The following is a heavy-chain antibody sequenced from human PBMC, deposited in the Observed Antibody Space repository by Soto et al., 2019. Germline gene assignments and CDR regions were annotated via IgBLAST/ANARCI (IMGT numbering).Heavy chain of an antibody. J-gene: IGHJ5*02. V-gene: IGHV4-4*07. Sequence: ASETLCLTCSVSGVSMRNSYWTWIRQSAGKGLEWIGRISTSGNTNYNPSLNSRLTMSVDTSKNQVSLKLTSVTAADTAVYYCARGGGVPALGDPWGQGTLVTVSS. CDR2: ISTSGNT. CDR1: GVSMRNSY. CDR3: ARGGGVPALGDP. D-gene: IGHD3-16*01.